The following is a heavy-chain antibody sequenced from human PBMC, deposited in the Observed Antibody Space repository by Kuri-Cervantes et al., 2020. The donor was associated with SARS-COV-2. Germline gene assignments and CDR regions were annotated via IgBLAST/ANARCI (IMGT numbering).Heavy chain of an antibody. J-gene: IGHJ6*02. Sequence: GGSLRLSCSASGFTFSSYAMHWVRQAPGKGLEYVSAISSNGGSTYYADSVKGRFTISRDNSKNTLYLQMNSLRAEDTAVYYCAKDRGEDSSGFYGMDVWGQGTTVTVSS. CDR2: ISSNGGST. D-gene: IGHD3-22*01. CDR3: AKDRGEDSSGFYGMDV. CDR1: GFTFSSYA. V-gene: IGHV3-64*04.